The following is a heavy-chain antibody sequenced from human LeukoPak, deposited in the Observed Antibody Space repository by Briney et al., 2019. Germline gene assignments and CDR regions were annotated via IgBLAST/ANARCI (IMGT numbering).Heavy chain of an antibody. J-gene: IGHJ4*02. CDR1: GYTFTSYD. V-gene: IGHV1-8*01. D-gene: IGHD3-22*01. CDR2: MNPNSGNT. CDR3: ASGYYYDSSGYLPDHY. Sequence: GASVKVSCKASGYTFTSYDINWVRQATGQGLEWMGWMNPNSGNTGYAQKFQGRVTMTRNTSISTAHMELSSLRSEDTAVYYCASGYYYDSSGYLPDHYWGQGTLVIVSS.